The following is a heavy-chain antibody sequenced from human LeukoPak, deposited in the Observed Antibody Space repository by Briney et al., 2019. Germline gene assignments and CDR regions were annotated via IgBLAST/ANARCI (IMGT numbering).Heavy chain of an antibody. CDR3: ARVPMVRAVIV. CDR2: ISYDGSNK. J-gene: IGHJ4*01. CDR1: GFTFSSYD. D-gene: IGHD3-10*01. V-gene: IGHV3-30-3*01. Sequence: GGCLRLSCAASGFTFSSYDMHWVRQARGKGLGWVALISYDGSNKYYTDSVKGRFPISKDSSKNTLYPQMNSLRGEDTAVYYCARVPMVRAVIVWGPGTLGTVSS.